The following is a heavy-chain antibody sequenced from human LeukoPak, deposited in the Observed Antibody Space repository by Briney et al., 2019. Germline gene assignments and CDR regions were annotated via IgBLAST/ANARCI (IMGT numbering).Heavy chain of an antibody. J-gene: IGHJ4*02. CDR2: ISSSSSYI. D-gene: IGHD3-10*01. CDR1: GFTFSSYS. CDR3: ARIWDYGSGIIDD. Sequence: GGSLRLSCAASGFTFSSYSMNWVRQAPGKGLEWVSSISSSSSYIYYADSVKGRFTISRDNAKNSLYLQMNSLRSEDTAVYYCARIWDYGSGIIDDWGQGTLVTVSS. V-gene: IGHV3-21*01.